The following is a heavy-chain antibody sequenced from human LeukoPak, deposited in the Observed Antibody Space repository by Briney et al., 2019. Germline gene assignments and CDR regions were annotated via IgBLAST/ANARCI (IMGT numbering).Heavy chain of an antibody. CDR1: GGSISSGSYY. V-gene: IGHV4-61*02. Sequence: PSETLSLTCTVSGGSISSGSYYWSWIRQPAGKGLEWIGRIYTSGSTNYNPSLKSRVTISVDTSKNQFSLKLSSVTAADTAVYYCARDRTVSKFDYWAQGTLVTVSS. D-gene: IGHD4-17*01. CDR3: ARDRTVSKFDY. CDR2: IYTSGST. J-gene: IGHJ4*02.